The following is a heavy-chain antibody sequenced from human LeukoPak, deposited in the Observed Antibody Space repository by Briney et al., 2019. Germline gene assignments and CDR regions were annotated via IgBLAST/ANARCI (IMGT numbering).Heavy chain of an antibody. J-gene: IGHJ4*02. Sequence: PGGSLRLSCTASGFAFGDYAMSWFRQAPGKGLEWVGFIRSKAYGGTTEYAASVKGRFTISRDDSKSIAYLQMNSLKTEDTAVYYCTRDLKNLMAGTTGVDYWGQGTLVTVSS. CDR2: IRSKAYGGTT. CDR1: GFAFGDYA. V-gene: IGHV3-49*03. D-gene: IGHD1-7*01. CDR3: TRDLKNLMAGTTGVDY.